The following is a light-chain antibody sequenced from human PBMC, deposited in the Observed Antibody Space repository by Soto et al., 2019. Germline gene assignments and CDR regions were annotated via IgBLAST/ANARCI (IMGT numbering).Light chain of an antibody. Sequence: EIVLTQSPATLSLSPGERATLSCRASQSVSSYLAWYQQKPGQAPRLLIYDASNRATGIPARFSGSGSGTDFTLTISSLEPEDFAVYSCQQRSNWHLPRTVGGGTKVDIK. CDR2: DAS. CDR1: QSVSSY. V-gene: IGKV3-11*01. J-gene: IGKJ4*01. CDR3: QQRSNWHLPRT.